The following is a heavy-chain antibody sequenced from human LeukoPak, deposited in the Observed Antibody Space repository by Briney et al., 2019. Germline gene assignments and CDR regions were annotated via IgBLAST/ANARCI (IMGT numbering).Heavy chain of an antibody. D-gene: IGHD6-13*01. CDR3: AKGGSSWSIDY. V-gene: IGHV3-9*03. J-gene: IGHJ4*02. Sequence: GGSLRLSCEASGFTFSSYGMHWVRQAPGKGLEWVSGISWNSGSIGYADSVKGRFTISRDNAKNSLYLQMNSLRAEDMALYYCAKGGSSWSIDYWGQGTLVTVSS. CDR2: ISWNSGSI. CDR1: GFTFSSYG.